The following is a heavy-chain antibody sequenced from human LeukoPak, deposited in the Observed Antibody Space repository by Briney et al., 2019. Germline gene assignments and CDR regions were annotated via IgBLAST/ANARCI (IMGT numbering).Heavy chain of an antibody. J-gene: IGHJ4*02. Sequence: SVKVSCKASGGTFSSYTISWVRQSPGHGLEWMGRMIPILGMANYAKKFQGRVTITADKSTSTAYMELSSLRSEDTAVYYCARDYSNYRGNFDYWGQGTLVTVSS. CDR1: GGTFSSYT. CDR2: MIPILGMA. CDR3: ARDYSNYRGNFDY. V-gene: IGHV1-69*04. D-gene: IGHD4-11*01.